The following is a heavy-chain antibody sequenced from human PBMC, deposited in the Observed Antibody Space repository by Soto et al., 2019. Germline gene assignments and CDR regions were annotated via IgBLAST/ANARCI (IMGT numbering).Heavy chain of an antibody. CDR2: ITPVFGAP. V-gene: IGHV1-69*06. J-gene: IGHJ4*02. CDR1: GGTFGSST. D-gene: IGHD5-12*01. Sequence: QVQLVQSGAEVKKPGSSVKVSCKASGGTFGSSTISWVRQAPGQGLEWMGGITPVFGAPNYAQKFQGRVTITADKTTSTAYMELRSLRSEDTDVYYCARGELATIAYFDCWGQGTQVTVSS. CDR3: ARGELATIAYFDC.